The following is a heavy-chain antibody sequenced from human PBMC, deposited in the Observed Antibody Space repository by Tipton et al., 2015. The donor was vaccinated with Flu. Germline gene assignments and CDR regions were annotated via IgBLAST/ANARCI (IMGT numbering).Heavy chain of an antibody. J-gene: IGHJ6*02. CDR1: VGSFSDYY. V-gene: IGHV4-30-4*01. CDR2: IYYSGST. Sequence: TLSLTCAVYVGSFSDYYWSWIRQAPGKGLEWIAYIYYSGSTYYNPSLKSRITMSLDTSKNQFSLQLSSVTVADTAVYYCARANSALVTNHYYGLDVWGQGTTVTVSS. CDR3: ARANSALVTNHYYGLDV. D-gene: IGHD5-18*01.